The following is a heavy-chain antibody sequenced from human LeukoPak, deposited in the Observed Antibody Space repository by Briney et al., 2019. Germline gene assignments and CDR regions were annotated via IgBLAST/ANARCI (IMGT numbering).Heavy chain of an antibody. CDR1: GGSISSSSYY. CDR3: ARVGAVYDSSGLDY. J-gene: IGHJ4*02. CDR2: IYYSGST. D-gene: IGHD3-22*01. Sequence: SETLSLTCTVSGGSISSSSYYWGWIRQPPGTGLEWIGSIYYSGSTYYNPSLKSRVTISVDTSKSQFSLKLSSVTAADTAVYYCARVGAVYDSSGLDYWGQGTLVTVSS. V-gene: IGHV4-39*07.